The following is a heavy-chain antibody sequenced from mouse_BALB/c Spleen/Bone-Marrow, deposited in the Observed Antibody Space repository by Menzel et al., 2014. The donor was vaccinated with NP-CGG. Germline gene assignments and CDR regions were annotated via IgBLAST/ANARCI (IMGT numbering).Heavy chain of an antibody. D-gene: IGHD2-14*01. CDR3: ANYRYGWYFHV. CDR2: IDPANGNT. Sequence: VQLQQSGAELVKPGASVKLSCTASGFNIKDTYMHWVKQRPEQGLEWIGRIDPANGNTKYDPKFQGKATITADTSSNTAYLQLSSLTSEDTAVYYCANYRYGWYFHVRGAATPVPVSS. CDR1: GFNIKDTY. V-gene: IGHV14-3*02. J-gene: IGHJ1*01.